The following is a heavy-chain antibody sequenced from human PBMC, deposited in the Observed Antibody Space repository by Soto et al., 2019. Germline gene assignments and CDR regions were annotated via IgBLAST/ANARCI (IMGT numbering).Heavy chain of an antibody. Sequence: PSETLSLTCTVSGGSISSGDYYWSWIRQPPGKGLEWIGYIYYSGSTYYNPSLKSRVTISVDTSKNQFSLKLSSVTAADTAVYYCARDPSGGVDIVATGIGYWGQGTLVTVSS. D-gene: IGHD5-12*01. CDR1: GGSISSGDYY. J-gene: IGHJ4*02. V-gene: IGHV4-30-4*01. CDR3: ARDPSGGVDIVATGIGY. CDR2: IYYSGST.